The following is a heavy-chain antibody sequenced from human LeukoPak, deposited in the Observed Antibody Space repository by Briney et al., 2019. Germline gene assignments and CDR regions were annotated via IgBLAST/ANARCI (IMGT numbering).Heavy chain of an antibody. CDR3: ARSYIPADTAMAGGFDY. CDR1: GGTFSSYA. J-gene: IGHJ4*02. V-gene: IGHV1-69*06. D-gene: IGHD5-18*01. CDR2: IIPIFGTA. Sequence: GASVKVSCKASGGTFSSYAISWVRQAPGQGLEWMGGIIPIFGTANYAQKFQGRVTITADKSTSTAYMELSSLRSEDTAVYYCARSYIPADTAMAGGFDYWGQGTLVTVSS.